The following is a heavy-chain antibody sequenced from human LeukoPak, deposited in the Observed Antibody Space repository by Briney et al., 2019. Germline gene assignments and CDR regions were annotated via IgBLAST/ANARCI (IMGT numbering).Heavy chain of an antibody. D-gene: IGHD6-6*01. CDR3: ARGNLVGTQKTFDH. Sequence: ASVKVSFKASGYTLISYKMHWARQAPGQGLEWMGVIIPSGGSATYPQKFQGRVTLTRDTSTRTVYMELSSLRSEDTAVYYCARGNLVGTQKTFDHWGQGTLVTVSS. CDR1: GYTLISYK. J-gene: IGHJ4*02. CDR2: IIPSGGSA. V-gene: IGHV1-46*01.